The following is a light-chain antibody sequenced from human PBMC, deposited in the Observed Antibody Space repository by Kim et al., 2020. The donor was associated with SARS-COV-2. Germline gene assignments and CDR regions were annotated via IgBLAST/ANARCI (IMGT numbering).Light chain of an antibody. Sequence: VSPGERAALSCRASQAGGRDVAWYRQKPGQAPRLLIYGASHRATGIPARFSGGGVGTEFTLTISSLQSEDFAVYYCQQYNNSTITLGQGTRRGIK. CDR2: GAS. V-gene: IGKV3-15*01. CDR1: QAGGRD. J-gene: IGKJ5*01. CDR3: QQYNNSTIT.